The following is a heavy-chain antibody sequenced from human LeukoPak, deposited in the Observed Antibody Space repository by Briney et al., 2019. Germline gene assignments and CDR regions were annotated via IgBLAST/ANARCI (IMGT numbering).Heavy chain of an antibody. D-gene: IGHD3-16*01. CDR2: IRQDGSEK. J-gene: IGHJ4*02. V-gene: IGHV3-7*03. CDR1: GFTFSSYS. CDR3: ARRAGAYTHPYDY. Sequence: AGGSLRLSCAASGFTFSSYSMNWVRQAPGKGLEWVANIRQDGSEKNYVDSVKGRFTISIDNSKNTLYLQMNSLRAEDTAVYYCARRAGAYTHPYDYWGQGTLVTVS.